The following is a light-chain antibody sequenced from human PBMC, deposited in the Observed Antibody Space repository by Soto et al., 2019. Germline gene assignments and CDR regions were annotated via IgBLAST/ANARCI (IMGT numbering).Light chain of an antibody. CDR2: EVS. Sequence: QSVLTQPASVSGSPGQSITISCTVTSSDAGSYNYVSWYQQHPGKAPKLMIYEVSDRPSGISSRFSGSKSGNTASLTISGLQTEDEADYYCSSYTSSSTLFGTGTKVTVL. CDR3: SSYTSSSTL. CDR1: SSDAGSYNY. V-gene: IGLV2-14*01. J-gene: IGLJ1*01.